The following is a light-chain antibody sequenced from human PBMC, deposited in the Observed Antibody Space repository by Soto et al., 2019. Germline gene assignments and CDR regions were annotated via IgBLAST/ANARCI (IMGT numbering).Light chain of an antibody. CDR2: WAS. CDR1: QNVLYSSNNKNY. J-gene: IGKJ2*01. V-gene: IGKV4-1*01. Sequence: DIVMTQSPDSLAVSLGERATINCKSSQNVLYSSNNKNYLAWYQHKPGQPPKLLIYWASTRESGVPDRFSGSGYGTDFALTISSLQAEDVAVYYCQQYYSNPYPFGQGTKLEIK. CDR3: QQYYSNPYP.